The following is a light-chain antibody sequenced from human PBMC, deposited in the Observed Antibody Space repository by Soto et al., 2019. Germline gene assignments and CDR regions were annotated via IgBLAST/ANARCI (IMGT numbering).Light chain of an antibody. CDR2: GAS. CDR1: QDIINH. J-gene: IGKJ5*01. Sequence: DIKMTQSPSSVSASVGDTVTITCRASQDIINHLAWYQQRPGKVPNLLIYGASTLHSGVPSRFRGSGSGTHFTLTISSLQPEDVATYYCQNYHLALGTFGQGTRLEIK. V-gene: IGKV1-27*01. CDR3: QNYHLALGT.